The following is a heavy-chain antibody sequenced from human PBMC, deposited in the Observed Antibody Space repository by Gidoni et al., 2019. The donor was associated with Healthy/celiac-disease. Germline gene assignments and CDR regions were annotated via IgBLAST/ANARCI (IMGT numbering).Heavy chain of an antibody. CDR3: ARHDDSSGYYDL. D-gene: IGHD3-22*01. J-gene: IGHJ4*02. Sequence: WIGSIYYSGSTYYNPSLKSRVTISVDTSKNQFSLKLSSVTAADTAVYYCARHDDSSGYYDLWGQGTLVTVSS. CDR2: IYYSGST. V-gene: IGHV4-39*01.